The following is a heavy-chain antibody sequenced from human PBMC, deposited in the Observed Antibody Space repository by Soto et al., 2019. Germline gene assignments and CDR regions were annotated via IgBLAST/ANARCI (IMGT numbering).Heavy chain of an antibody. CDR3: AKYTKYDYGGNLDY. V-gene: IGHV3-23*01. Sequence: GGSLRLSCAASGFTLSSYAMSWVRQAPGKGLEWVSAISGSGGSTYYADSVKGRFTISRDNSKNTLYLQMNSLRAEDTAVYYCAKYTKYDYGGNLDYWGQGTLVTVSS. D-gene: IGHD4-17*01. J-gene: IGHJ4*02. CDR1: GFTLSSYA. CDR2: ISGSGGST.